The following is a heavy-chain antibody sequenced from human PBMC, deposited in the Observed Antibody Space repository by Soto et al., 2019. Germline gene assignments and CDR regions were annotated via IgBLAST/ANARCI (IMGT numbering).Heavy chain of an antibody. D-gene: IGHD1-26*01. Sequence: EVQLEESGGDLVQPGGSLRLSCAASGFTFSSYWMHWVRQAPGKGLVWVSRINTDGGTTTYAESVKGRFTISRDNARNTVYLQMNSLRPEHTALYYCVRVGSGSYSWRDPWGQGTLVTVSS. J-gene: IGHJ5*02. V-gene: IGHV3-74*01. CDR3: VRVGSGSYSWRDP. CDR1: GFTFSSYW. CDR2: INTDGGTT.